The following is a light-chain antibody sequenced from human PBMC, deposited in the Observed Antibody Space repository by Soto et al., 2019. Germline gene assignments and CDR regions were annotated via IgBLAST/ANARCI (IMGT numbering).Light chain of an antibody. J-gene: IGLJ2*01. Sequence: QSVLTQPPSVSGAPGQRVTISCTGSSSNIGAGYDVHWYQHLPGTAPKLLIYGNINRPSGVPDRFSGSKSGTSASLAITGRQAEDEDNYYCCSYTGRYVDVAFRGGTKPTVL. CDR1: SSNIGAGYD. V-gene: IGLV1-40*01. CDR2: GNI. CDR3: CSYTGRYVDVA.